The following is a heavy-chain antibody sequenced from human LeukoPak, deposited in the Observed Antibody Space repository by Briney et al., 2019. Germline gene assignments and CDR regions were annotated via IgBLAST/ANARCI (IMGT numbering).Heavy chain of an antibody. CDR1: GFTFSSYA. J-gene: IGHJ5*02. CDR3: AKDRGDYDFWSATNWFDP. D-gene: IGHD3-3*01. V-gene: IGHV3-23*01. Sequence: QPGGSLRLSCAASGFTFSSYAMSWVRQAPGKGLEWVSAISGSGGSTYYADSVKGWFTISRDNSKNTLYLQMNSLRAEDTAVNYCAKDRGDYDFWSATNWFDPWGQGTLVTVSS. CDR2: ISGSGGST.